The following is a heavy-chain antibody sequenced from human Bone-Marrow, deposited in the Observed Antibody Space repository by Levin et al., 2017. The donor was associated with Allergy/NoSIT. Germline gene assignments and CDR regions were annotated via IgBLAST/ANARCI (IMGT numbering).Heavy chain of an antibody. CDR1: GFAFSIYG. D-gene: IGHD3-10*01. CDR3: AKDVDDPLGITMPAADY. V-gene: IGHV3-30*18. Sequence: GGSLRLSCAASGFAFSIYGMQWVRQAPGKGLEWVAVISYDGSNKYYADSVKGRFTISRDNSKNTLYLQMNSLRPEDKAVYYFAKDVDDPLGITMPAADYWGQGTLVTVSS. CDR2: ISYDGSNK. J-gene: IGHJ4*02.